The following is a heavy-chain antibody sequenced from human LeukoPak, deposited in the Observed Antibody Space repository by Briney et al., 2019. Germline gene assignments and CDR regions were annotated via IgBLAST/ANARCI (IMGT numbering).Heavy chain of an antibody. CDR2: INHSGST. CDR3: ARARWFGVGSRPSRGWFGP. CDR1: GGSFSGYY. Sequence: PSETLSLTCAVYGGSFSGYYWSWIRQPPGKGLEWIGEINHSGSTNYNPSLKSRVTISVDTSKNQFSLKLSSVTAADTAVYYCARARWFGVGSRPSRGWFGPWGQGTLVTVSS. V-gene: IGHV4-34*01. J-gene: IGHJ5*02. D-gene: IGHD3-10*01.